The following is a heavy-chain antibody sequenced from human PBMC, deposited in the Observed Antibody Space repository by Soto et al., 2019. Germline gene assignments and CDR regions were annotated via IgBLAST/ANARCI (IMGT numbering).Heavy chain of an antibody. V-gene: IGHV1-3*04. CDR1: GYGFSNYA. CDR2: INTGHGKT. J-gene: IGHJ4*02. CDR3: ARADKKTETGYYPDDY. D-gene: IGHD3-9*01. Sequence: ASVKVSCKASGYGFSNYAIHWVRQAPGEGLEWMGWINTGHGKTEYSQKFQGRVTITRDTSASTAYMELSSLRSEGTAVYHCARADKKTETGYYPDDYWGQGTLVTVSS.